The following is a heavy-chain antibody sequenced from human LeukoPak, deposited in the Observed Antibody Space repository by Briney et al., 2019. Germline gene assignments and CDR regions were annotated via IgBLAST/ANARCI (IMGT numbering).Heavy chain of an antibody. V-gene: IGHV3-30*18. CDR2: ISYDGSNE. CDR3: AKQMAVDYFDY. J-gene: IGHJ4*02. CDR1: GFTFSSYG. D-gene: IGHD5-24*01. Sequence: GGSLRLSCAASGFTFSSYGMHWVRQAPGKGLEWVAVISYDGSNEYYADSVKGRFTISRDNSKNTLYLQMNGLRAEDTAVYYCAKQMAVDYFDYWGQGTLVTVSS.